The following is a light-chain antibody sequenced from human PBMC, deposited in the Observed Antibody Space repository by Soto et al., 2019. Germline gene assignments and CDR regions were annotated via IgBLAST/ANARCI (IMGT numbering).Light chain of an antibody. Sequence: EIVLTQSPGTLSLSPGERDTLSCRASQSLCIYLAWYQHEPGQAPRLLIYGASSTATGIPDRFSGSGSGTDFTLTISRLEPEDFALYYCRQYGSSPSYTFGQGTKLAIK. V-gene: IGKV3-20*01. J-gene: IGKJ2*01. CDR1: QSLCIY. CDR3: RQYGSSPSYT. CDR2: GAS.